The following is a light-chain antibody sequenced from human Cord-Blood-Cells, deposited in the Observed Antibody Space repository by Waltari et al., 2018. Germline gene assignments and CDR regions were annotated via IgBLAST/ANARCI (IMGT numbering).Light chain of an antibody. V-gene: IGLV2-8*01. J-gene: IGLJ3*02. CDR1: SSDVGGHNN. Sequence: QSALTQPPSASGSPGQSVTISCTGTSSDVGGHNNVSWSQQHPGKSPKLMIYEVSKRPSGVPDRSSCSKSGNTASLTVSGLQAEDEADYYCSSYAGSNNWLFGGGTKLTVL. CDR3: SSYAGSNNWL. CDR2: EVS.